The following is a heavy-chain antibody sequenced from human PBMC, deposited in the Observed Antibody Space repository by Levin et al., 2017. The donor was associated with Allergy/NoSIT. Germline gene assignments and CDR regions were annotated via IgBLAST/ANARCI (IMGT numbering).Heavy chain of an antibody. J-gene: IGHJ4*02. V-gene: IGHV4-39*01. CDR3: TRGRSFYEYSGGYCGCFEH. CDR1: AASVSSGQYY. D-gene: IGHD2-21*01. CDR2: IFYSGPP. Sequence: SETLSLTCIVSAASVSSGQYYWGWIRQPPGKSPEWIGSIFYSGPPYYNPSLRSRLRISVDLSKNQFSLQMKSVTAADTALYFCTRGRSFYEYSGGYCGCFEHWGQGALVTVSS.